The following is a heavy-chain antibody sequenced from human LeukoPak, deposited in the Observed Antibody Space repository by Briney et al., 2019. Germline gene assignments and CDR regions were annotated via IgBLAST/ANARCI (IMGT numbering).Heavy chain of an antibody. CDR1: GGSFSGYY. D-gene: IGHD3-3*01. V-gene: IGHV4-34*01. CDR2: INHSGST. J-gene: IGHJ4*02. CDR3: ARTYDFWSGYWVDY. Sequence: SETLSLTCAVYGGSFSGYYWSWIRQPPGKGLEWIGEINHSGSTNYNPSLKSRVTISVDTSKNQFSLKLSSVTAADTAVYYCARTYDFWSGYWVDYWGQGILVSVSS.